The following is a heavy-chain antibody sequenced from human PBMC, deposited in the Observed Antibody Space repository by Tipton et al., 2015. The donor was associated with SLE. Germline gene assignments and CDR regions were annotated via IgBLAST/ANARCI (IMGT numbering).Heavy chain of an antibody. V-gene: IGHV1-2*02. CDR2: INPNSGGT. J-gene: IGHJ4*02. D-gene: IGHD2/OR15-2a*01. Sequence: QLVQSGAEVKKPGASVKVSCKASGYTFTSYGISWVRQAPGQGLEWMGWINPNSGGTNYAQKFQGRVTMTRDTSISTAYMELSSLRSEDTAVYYCARGRTTFLYYFDYWGQGTLVTVSS. CDR3: ARGRTTFLYYFDY. CDR1: GYTFTSYG.